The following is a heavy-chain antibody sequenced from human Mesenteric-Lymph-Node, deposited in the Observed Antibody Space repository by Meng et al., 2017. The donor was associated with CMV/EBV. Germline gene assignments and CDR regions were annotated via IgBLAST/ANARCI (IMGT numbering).Heavy chain of an antibody. Sequence: SETLSLTCTVSGGSVTNYYWGWIRQPPGKGLEWIGHVYYSGSTSYNPSLKSRVTISLDTSKNQFSLKLTSVTAADTAVYFCARDASTDYYYYGVDAWGQGTTVTVSS. CDR2: VYYSGST. V-gene: IGHV4-59*02. D-gene: IGHD2-2*01. J-gene: IGHJ6*02. CDR3: ARDASTDYYYYGVDA. CDR1: GGSVTNYY.